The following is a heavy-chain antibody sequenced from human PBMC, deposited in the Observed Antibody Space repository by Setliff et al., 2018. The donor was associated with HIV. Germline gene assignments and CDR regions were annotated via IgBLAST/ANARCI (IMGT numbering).Heavy chain of an antibody. Sequence: NPSETLSLTCAVSGVSVNNDDDYWGWIRQPPGKGLEWIAIIHQSGTAHKRPSLKSRVTISIDTSENLFSLKLSGVTAADTAIYYCARQVGGGKWYLDSWGHGTLVTVSS. CDR3: ARQVGGGKWYLDS. CDR2: IHQSGTA. J-gene: IGHJ4*01. D-gene: IGHD6-19*01. V-gene: IGHV4-39*01. CDR1: GVSVNNDDDY.